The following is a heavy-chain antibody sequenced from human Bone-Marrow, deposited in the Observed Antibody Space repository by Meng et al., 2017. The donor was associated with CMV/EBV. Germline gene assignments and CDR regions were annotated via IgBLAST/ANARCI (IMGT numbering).Heavy chain of an antibody. CDR1: GFTFSSYA. D-gene: IGHD2-2*01. CDR3: AKGDIVVVPAALIERAFDI. Sequence: GGSLRLSCAASGFTFSSYAMHWVRQAPGKGLEWVAVISYDGSNKYYADSVKGRFTISRDNSKSTLYLQMNSLRAEDTAVYYCAKGDIVVVPAALIERAFDIWGQGTMVTVSS. CDR2: ISYDGSNK. J-gene: IGHJ3*02. V-gene: IGHV3-30*04.